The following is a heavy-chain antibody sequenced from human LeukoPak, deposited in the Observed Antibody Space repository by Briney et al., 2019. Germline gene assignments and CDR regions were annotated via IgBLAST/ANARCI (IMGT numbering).Heavy chain of an antibody. CDR1: GGSISSYY. CDR3: ARGRTPDYSNYGGEDYFDY. D-gene: IGHD4-11*01. Sequence: SETLSLTCTVSGGSISSYYWSWIRQPPGKGLEWIGEINHSGSTNYNPSLKSRVTISVDTSKNQFSLKLSSVTAADTAVYYCARGRTPDYSNYGGEDYFDYWGQGTLVTVSS. V-gene: IGHV4-34*01. J-gene: IGHJ4*02. CDR2: INHSGST.